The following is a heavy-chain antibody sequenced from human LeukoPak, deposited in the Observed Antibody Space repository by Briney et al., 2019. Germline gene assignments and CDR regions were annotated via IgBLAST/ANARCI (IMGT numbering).Heavy chain of an antibody. J-gene: IGHJ4*02. D-gene: IGHD3-10*01. Sequence: GGSLRLSCAASGLNPRNYAMTWVRQPPGKGLEWLSLISPTGDRTYYAGSVKGRFTISRDSSKNTLHLQMNSLRAEDTAIYYCATRAPDSVRGPLDYWGQGALVTVSS. CDR3: ATRAPDSVRGPLDY. CDR2: ISPTGDRT. V-gene: IGHV3-23*01. CDR1: GLNPRNYA.